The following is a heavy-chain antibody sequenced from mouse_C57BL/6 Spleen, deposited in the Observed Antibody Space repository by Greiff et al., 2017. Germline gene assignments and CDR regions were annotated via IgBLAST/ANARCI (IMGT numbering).Heavy chain of an antibody. CDR1: GYTFTSYW. CDR2: IYPGNSDT. J-gene: IGHJ3*01. D-gene: IGHD1-1*01. CDR3: TRSDYYQAWFAY. Sequence: EVQLQQSGTVLARPGASVKMSCKTSGYTFTSYWMHWVKQRPGQGLEWIGAIYPGNSDTSYNQKFKGKAKLTAVTSASTAYMELSSLTNEDSAVYYCTRSDYYQAWFAYWGQGTLVTVSA. V-gene: IGHV1-5*01.